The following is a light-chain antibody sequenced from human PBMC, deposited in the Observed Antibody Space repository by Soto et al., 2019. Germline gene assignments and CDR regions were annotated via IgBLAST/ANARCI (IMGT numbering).Light chain of an antibody. V-gene: IGLV1-51*02. J-gene: IGLJ2*01. CDR3: GTWDSSLSAVV. Sequence: QSVLTQPPSVSAAPGQKVTISCSGSSSNIEANYVAWYQQLPGTAPTLLIYENNKRPSGIPDRFSGSKSGTSATLGITGLQTGDEADYYCGTWDSSLSAVVFGGGTKLTVL. CDR2: ENN. CDR1: SSNIEANY.